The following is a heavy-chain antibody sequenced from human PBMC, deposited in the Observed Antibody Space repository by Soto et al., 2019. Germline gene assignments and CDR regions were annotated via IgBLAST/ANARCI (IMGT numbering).Heavy chain of an antibody. D-gene: IGHD6-13*01. CDR2: INHSGST. CDR3: ASRGGYSSWYWFDP. Sequence: SETLSLTCAVYGGSFSGYYWSWIRQPPGKGLEWIGEINHSGSTNYNPSLKSRVTISVDTSKNQFSLKLSSVTAADTAVYYCASRGGYSSWYWFDPWGQGTLVTVSS. V-gene: IGHV4-34*01. J-gene: IGHJ5*02. CDR1: GGSFSGYY.